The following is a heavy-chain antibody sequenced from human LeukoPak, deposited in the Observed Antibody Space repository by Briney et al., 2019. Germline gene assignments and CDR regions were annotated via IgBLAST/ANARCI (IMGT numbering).Heavy chain of an antibody. CDR3: ARDKRYFDWLSSSPDAFDI. D-gene: IGHD3-9*01. Sequence: GGSLRLSCAASGFTFSNYWMNWVRQAPGKGLEWVSAISGSGGSTYYADSVKGRFTISRDNSKNTLYLQMNSLRAEDTAVYYCARDKRYFDWLSSSPDAFDIWGQGTMVTVSS. J-gene: IGHJ3*02. CDR1: GFTFSNYW. V-gene: IGHV3-23*01. CDR2: ISGSGGST.